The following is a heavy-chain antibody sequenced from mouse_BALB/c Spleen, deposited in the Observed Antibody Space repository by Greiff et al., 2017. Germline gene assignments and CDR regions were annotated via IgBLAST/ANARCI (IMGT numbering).Heavy chain of an antibody. CDR3: ARTGNYEYYYAMDY. CDR2: ISDGGSYT. D-gene: IGHD2-1*01. V-gene: IGHV5-4*02. Sequence: EVMLVESGGGLVKPGGSLKLSCAASGFTFSDYYMYWVRQTPEKRLEWVATISDGGSYTYYPDSVKGRFTISRDNAKNNLYLQMSSLKSEDTAMYYCARTGNYEYYYAMDYWGQGTSVTVSS. J-gene: IGHJ4*01. CDR1: GFTFSDYY.